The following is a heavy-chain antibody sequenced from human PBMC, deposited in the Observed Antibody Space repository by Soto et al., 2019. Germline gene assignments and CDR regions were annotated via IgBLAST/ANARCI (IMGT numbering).Heavy chain of an antibody. D-gene: IGHD3-22*01. CDR1: GFTFSSYG. CDR3: ARGPTYYDSSGYQDY. J-gene: IGHJ4*02. Sequence: LRLSCAASGFTFSSYGMDWVRQAPGKGLEWVAVIWYDGSNKYYADSVKGRFTISRDNSKNTLYLQMNSLRAEDTAVYYCARGPTYYDSSGYQDYWGQGTLVTVS. V-gene: IGHV3-33*01. CDR2: IWYDGSNK.